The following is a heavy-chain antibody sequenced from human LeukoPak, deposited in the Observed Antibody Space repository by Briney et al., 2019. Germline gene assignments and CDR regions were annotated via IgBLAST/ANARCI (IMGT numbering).Heavy chain of an antibody. Sequence: PGGSLRLSCAASGFTFSNYALHWVRQAPGKGLEWVAVISYDGSDKYYADSVKGRFTISRDNSKNTLYLQMNSLRAEDTAVYYCARDPRSAYYYDGSGGFDPWGRGTLVTVSS. J-gene: IGHJ2*01. D-gene: IGHD3-22*01. V-gene: IGHV3-30*04. CDR1: GFTFSNYA. CDR3: ARDPRSAYYYDGSGGFDP. CDR2: ISYDGSDK.